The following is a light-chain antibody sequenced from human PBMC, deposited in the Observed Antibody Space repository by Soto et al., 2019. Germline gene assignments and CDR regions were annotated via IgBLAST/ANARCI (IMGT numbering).Light chain of an antibody. CDR1: LRIRTW. J-gene: IGKJ1*01. Sequence: DIQMTQSPSTLSGSVGDRVTITCRARLRIRTWLAWSQQKPWKAPKLLMYDASSLESGVPSRFSGSGSGTEFSLPIGSLQPDDFATYYCQQYSSFARTFGQGTKAEIK. V-gene: IGKV1-5*01. CDR3: QQYSSFART. CDR2: DAS.